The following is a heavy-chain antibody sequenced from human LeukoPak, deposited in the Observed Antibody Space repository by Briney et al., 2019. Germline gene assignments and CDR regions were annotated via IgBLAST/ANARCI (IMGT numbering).Heavy chain of an antibody. CDR2: IKTKTDGETT. CDR1: GLTFSNAW. V-gene: IGHV3-15*01. J-gene: IGHJ4*02. CDR3: TTDYYDYVWGSYRPDY. D-gene: IGHD3-16*02. Sequence: GSLRLSCAASGLTFSNAWMSWVRQAPGQGLEWVARIKTKTDGETTEYAAPVKGRFTISRDDSKNTLYLQMNSLKTEDTAVYYCTTDYYDYVWGSYRPDYWGQGTLVTVSS.